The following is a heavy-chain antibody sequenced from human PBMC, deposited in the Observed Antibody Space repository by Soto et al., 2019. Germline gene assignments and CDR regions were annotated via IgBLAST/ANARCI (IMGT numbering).Heavy chain of an antibody. J-gene: IGHJ6*02. V-gene: IGHV3-7*01. CDR2: IKQDGSEK. CDR1: GFTFSSYW. Sequence: EVQLVESGGGLVQPGGSLRLSCAASGFTFSSYWMSWVRQAPGKGLEWVANIKQDGSEKYYVDSVKGRFTISRDNVKNSLYLQMNSLRAEDTAVYYCARVPITGTTNPTSLYYYYYGMDVWGQGTTVTVSS. D-gene: IGHD1-7*01. CDR3: ARVPITGTTNPTSLYYYYYGMDV.